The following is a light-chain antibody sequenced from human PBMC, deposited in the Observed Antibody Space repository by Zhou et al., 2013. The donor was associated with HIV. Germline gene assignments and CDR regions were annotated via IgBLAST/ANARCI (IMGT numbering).Light chain of an antibody. CDR1: QDIRQN. CDR2: GAS. J-gene: IGKJ4*02. V-gene: IGKV1-16*02. CDR3: QQRSNWPLT. Sequence: DIQMTQSPSSLSASVGDKVTITCRASQDIRQNLAWFQQKPGKPPKSLIYGASSLQTGVPSKFSGSGSGTDFTLTISSLQPEDFAVYYCQQRSNWPLTFGGGTKVRSN.